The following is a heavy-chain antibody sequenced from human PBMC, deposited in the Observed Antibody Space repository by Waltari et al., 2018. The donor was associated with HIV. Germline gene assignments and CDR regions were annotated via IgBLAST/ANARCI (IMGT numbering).Heavy chain of an antibody. D-gene: IGHD2-2*01. CDR2: ISYDGSNK. CDR3: ARDPQYCSSTSCSYYFDY. CDR1: GFTFSNYA. J-gene: IGHJ4*02. V-gene: IGHV3-30-3*01. Sequence: QVQLVESGGGVVQPGRSLRLSCAASGFTFSNYAMHWVRRAPGKGREWVAVISYDGSNKYYADSVKGRFTISRDNSKNTLYLQMNSLRAEDTAVYYCARDPQYCSSTSCSYYFDYWGQGTLVTVSS.